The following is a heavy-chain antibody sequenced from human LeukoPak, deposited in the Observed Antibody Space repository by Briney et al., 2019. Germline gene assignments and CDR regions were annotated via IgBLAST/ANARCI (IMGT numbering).Heavy chain of an antibody. D-gene: IGHD2/OR15-2a*01. Sequence: SETLSLTCSVSGGSISNYYWGWIRQPAGKGLEWIGRIYSSGSTNYSPSLKSRVTMSVDTSKNQFSLKLSSVTAADTAVYYCARDLGLKSMDYWGQGTLVSVSS. V-gene: IGHV4-4*07. J-gene: IGHJ4*02. CDR2: IYSSGST. CDR1: GGSISNYY. CDR3: ARDLGLKSMDY.